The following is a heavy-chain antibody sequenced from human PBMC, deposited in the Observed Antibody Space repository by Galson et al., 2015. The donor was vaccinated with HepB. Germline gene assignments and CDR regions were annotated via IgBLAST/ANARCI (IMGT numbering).Heavy chain of an antibody. Sequence: SLRLSCAASGFTFSRYPMHWVRQAPGKGLEWVAVISYDGSNKYYADSVKGRFTISRDNSKNTLYLQMNSLRAEDTAVYYSARDKRILTGYYRWGPFDYWGQRTRVTVSS. CDR2: ISYDGSNK. CDR1: GFTFSRYP. V-gene: IGHV3-30-3*01. CDR3: ARDKRILTGYYRWGPFDY. J-gene: IGHJ4*02. D-gene: IGHD3-9*01.